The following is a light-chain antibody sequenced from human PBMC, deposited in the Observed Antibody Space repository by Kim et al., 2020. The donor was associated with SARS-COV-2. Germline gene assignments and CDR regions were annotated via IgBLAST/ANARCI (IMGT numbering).Light chain of an antibody. CDR3: QSYDSSNWV. J-gene: IGLJ3*02. CDR2: EDN. V-gene: IGLV6-57*03. CDR1: SGRIASNY. Sequence: GKTAQTSCSRSSGRIASNYVQWYNKRPGSGRQAVIYEDNQRKDGIPDRFSGSIDSSSNYASLTRDGLKTEDDGDYYCQSYDSSNWVFGGGTQLTVL.